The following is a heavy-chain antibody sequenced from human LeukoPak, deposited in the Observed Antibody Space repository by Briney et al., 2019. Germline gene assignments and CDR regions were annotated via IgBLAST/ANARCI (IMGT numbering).Heavy chain of an antibody. D-gene: IGHD6-19*01. Sequence: SETLSLTCAVYGGSFSGHYWSWIRQFTGKGLEWIGEVNHSGSTNYNPSLKSRVTISVDTSKNQFSLKLSSVTAADTAVYYCARGRLAVGYMDVWGKGTTVTVSS. CDR2: VNHSGST. CDR3: ARGRLAVGYMDV. J-gene: IGHJ6*03. V-gene: IGHV4-34*01. CDR1: GGSFSGHY.